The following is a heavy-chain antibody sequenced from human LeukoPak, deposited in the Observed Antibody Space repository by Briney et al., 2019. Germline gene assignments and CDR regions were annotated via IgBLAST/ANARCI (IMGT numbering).Heavy chain of an antibody. CDR3: ARGSYSSGWLTRY. Sequence: GASVKVSCKAAGYTFTDYFMHWVRQAPGQGLEWMGWITPNSGGTNYAQKFQGRVTMTRDTSISTAYMELRSLRSDDTAVYYCARGSYSSGWLTRYWGQGTLVTVSS. CDR1: GYTFTDYF. D-gene: IGHD6-19*01. CDR2: ITPNSGGT. V-gene: IGHV1-2*02. J-gene: IGHJ4*02.